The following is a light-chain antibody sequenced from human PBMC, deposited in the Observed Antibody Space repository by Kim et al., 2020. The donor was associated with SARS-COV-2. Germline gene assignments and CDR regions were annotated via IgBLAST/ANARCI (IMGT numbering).Light chain of an antibody. CDR2: AAS. Sequence: SPGDRVPITCRASQGISSYLAWYQQKPGKAPKLLIYAASTLQRGVPSRFSGSGSGTDFTLTISCLQSEDFATYSCQQYYSYPTLTFGGGTKVDIK. CDR3: QQYYSYPTLT. CDR1: QGISSY. J-gene: IGKJ4*01. V-gene: IGKV1-8*01.